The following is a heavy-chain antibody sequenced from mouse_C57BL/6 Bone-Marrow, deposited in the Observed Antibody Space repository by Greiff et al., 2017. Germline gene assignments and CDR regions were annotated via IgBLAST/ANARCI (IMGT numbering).Heavy chain of an antibody. V-gene: IGHV1-69*01. D-gene: IGHD1-2*01. CDR2: IDPSDSYT. Sequence: VQLQQPGAELVMPGASVKLSCKASGYTFTSYWMHWVKQRPGQGLEWIGEIDPSDSYTNYNQKFKGKSTLTVDKSSSPAYMQLSSLTSEDSAVYYCARGPITLDYWGQGTSVTVSS. CDR1: GYTFTSYW. CDR3: ARGPITLDY. J-gene: IGHJ4*01.